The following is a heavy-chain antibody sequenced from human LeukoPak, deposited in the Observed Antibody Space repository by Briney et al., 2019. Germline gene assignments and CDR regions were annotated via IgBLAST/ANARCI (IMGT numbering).Heavy chain of an antibody. Sequence: SETLSLTCTVSGGSLSSYYWTWIRQPPGKGLEWIGYIYYSGSTNYNPSLKSRVTISVDTSKNQFSLKLSSVTAADTAVYYCARPQLGTSSYFDLWGRGTLVTVSS. CDR3: ARPQLGTSSYFDL. CDR1: GGSLSSYY. J-gene: IGHJ2*01. D-gene: IGHD7-27*01. V-gene: IGHV4-59*01. CDR2: IYYSGST.